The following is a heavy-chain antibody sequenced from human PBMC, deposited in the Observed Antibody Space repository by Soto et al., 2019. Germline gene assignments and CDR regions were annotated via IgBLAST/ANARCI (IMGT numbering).Heavy chain of an antibody. CDR1: GGSISSGDYY. CDR3: ARDRVWIVNYYYYGMDV. D-gene: IGHD5-12*01. Sequence: SETLSLTCTVSGGSISSGDYYWSWIRQPPGKGLEWIGYIYYSGSTYYNPSLKSRVTISVDTSKNQFSLKLSSVTAADTAVYYCARDRVWIVNYYYYGMDVWGQGTTVTVSS. V-gene: IGHV4-30-4*01. J-gene: IGHJ6*02. CDR2: IYYSGST.